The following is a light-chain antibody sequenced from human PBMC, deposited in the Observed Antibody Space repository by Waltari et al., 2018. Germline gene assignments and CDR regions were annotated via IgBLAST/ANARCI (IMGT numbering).Light chain of an antibody. CDR2: DVS. J-gene: IGLJ2*01. V-gene: IGLV2-11*01. CDR1: SSDVGGYNY. CDR3: CSYAARYTLV. Sequence: QSALTQPRSVSGSPGQSVTISCTGTSSDVGGYNYVSWYQLHPGKAPKFMRDDVSERPSGVPDRCSGSQSGNTASLTISGLKAEDEADYYCCSYAARYTLVFGGGTKLTVL.